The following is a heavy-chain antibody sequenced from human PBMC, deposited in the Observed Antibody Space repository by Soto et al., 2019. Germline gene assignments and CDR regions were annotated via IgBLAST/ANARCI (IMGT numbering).Heavy chain of an antibody. CDR3: ARDRLPAPPGVGRVTYYYYGMDV. D-gene: IGHD2-2*01. J-gene: IGHJ6*02. CDR2: IIPIFGTA. Sequence: QVQLVQSGAEVKKPGSSVKVSCKASGGTFSSYAISWVRQAPGQGLEWMGGIIPIFGTANYAQKFQGRVTITADESTSTAYMELSSLGSEDTAVYYCARDRLPAPPGVGRVTYYYYGMDVWGQGTTVTVSS. CDR1: GGTFSSYA. V-gene: IGHV1-69*01.